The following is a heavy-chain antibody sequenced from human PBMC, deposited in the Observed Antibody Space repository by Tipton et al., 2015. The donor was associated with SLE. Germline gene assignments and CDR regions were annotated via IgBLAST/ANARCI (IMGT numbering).Heavy chain of an antibody. Sequence: LRLSCVVSGDSITSSSYYWGWIRQPPGKGLEYIGSIYHGGSPYYEASLKSRVSLSIDTSRNLFSLRLTSVSAADTGIYYCARRHIAVGRGAFDIWGHGTMVTVSS. D-gene: IGHD6-19*01. V-gene: IGHV4-39*07. J-gene: IGHJ3*02. CDR3: ARRHIAVGRGAFDI. CDR2: IYHGGSP. CDR1: GDSITSSSYY.